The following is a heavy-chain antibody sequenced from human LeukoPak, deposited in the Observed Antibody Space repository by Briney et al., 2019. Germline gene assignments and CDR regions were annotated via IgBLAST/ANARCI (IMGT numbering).Heavy chain of an antibody. CDR2: IYPSGST. CDR3: ARDTGYFGSGGFDL. Sequence: SETLSLTCTVSGGSISDYYWSWIRQPAEKGLEWIGRIYPSGSTNYSPSLKSRFTMSVDTSKNQFSLRLSSVTAADTAVYYCARDTGYFGSGGFDLWGQGTLVTVSS. J-gene: IGHJ4*02. V-gene: IGHV4-4*07. D-gene: IGHD3-10*01. CDR1: GGSISDYY.